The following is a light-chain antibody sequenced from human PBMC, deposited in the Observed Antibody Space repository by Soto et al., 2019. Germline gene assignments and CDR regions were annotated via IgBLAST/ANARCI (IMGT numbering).Light chain of an antibody. V-gene: IGKV1-39*01. J-gene: IGKJ2*01. CDR2: AAS. CDR3: QQSYSTPPT. Sequence: DIQMTQSPSSLSASVGDRVTITCRASQSISSYLNWYQQKPGKAPKLLIYAASILQSGVPSRFSGSGSGTDFTLTISSLQPEEFATYYCQQSYSTPPTFGQGTKLEIK. CDR1: QSISSY.